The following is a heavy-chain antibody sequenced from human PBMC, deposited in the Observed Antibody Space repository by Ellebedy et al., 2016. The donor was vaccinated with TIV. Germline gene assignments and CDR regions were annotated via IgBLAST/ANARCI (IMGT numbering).Heavy chain of an antibody. D-gene: IGHD3-10*01. CDR2: ISSNGGST. CDR3: AREGEGSGSYPWRYFDL. V-gene: IGHV3-64D*06. J-gene: IGHJ2*01. CDR1: GFTFSSYA. Sequence: GGSLRLXXSASGFTFSSYAMHWVRQAPGKGLEYVSAISSNGGSTYYADSVKGRFTISRDNSKNTLYLQMSSLRAEDTAVYYCAREGEGSGSYPWRYFDLWGRGTLVTVSS.